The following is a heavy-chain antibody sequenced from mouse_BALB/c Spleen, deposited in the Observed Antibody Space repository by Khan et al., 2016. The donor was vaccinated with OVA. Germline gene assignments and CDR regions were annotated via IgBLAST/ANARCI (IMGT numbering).Heavy chain of an antibody. CDR2: INPSNGYT. Sequence: QIQLVQSGAELARPGVSVKMSCKASGYTFTSYTIHWIKLRPGQGLEWIGYINPSNGYTNYNQRFKDKATLTADKSSTTAYMQLSSLTSDDSAVYYCVRDGAYRRGGGWFAYWGQGTLVTVSA. J-gene: IGHJ3*01. CDR1: GYTFTSYT. CDR3: VRDGAYRRGGGWFAY. D-gene: IGHD3-3*01. V-gene: IGHV1-4*01.